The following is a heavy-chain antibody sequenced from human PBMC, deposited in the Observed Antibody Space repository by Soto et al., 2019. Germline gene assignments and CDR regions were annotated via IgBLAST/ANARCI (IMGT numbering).Heavy chain of an antibody. V-gene: IGHV3-23*01. Sequence: EVQLLESGGGLVQPGGSLRLSCAASGFTFSSYAMSWVRQAPGKGLEWVSAISGSGGSTYYADSVKGRFTISRDNSKNTLYLQMNSLRAEDTAVYYCAKVGAGVTTPGWVRTYYYYGMDVWGQGTTVTVSS. CDR1: GFTFSSYA. CDR2: ISGSGGST. CDR3: AKVGAGVTTPGWVRTYYYYGMDV. D-gene: IGHD4-17*01. J-gene: IGHJ6*02.